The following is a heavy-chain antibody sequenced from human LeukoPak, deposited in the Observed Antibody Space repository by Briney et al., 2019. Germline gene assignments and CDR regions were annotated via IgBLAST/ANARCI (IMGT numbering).Heavy chain of an antibody. CDR3: ARGPRRDGYNYGDY. Sequence: ASVKVSCKASGYTFTGYYMHWVRRAPGQGLEWMGWINPNSGGTNYAQKFQGGVTMTRDTSISTAYMELSRLRSDDTAVYYCARGPRRDGYNYGDYWGQGTLVTVSS. CDR1: GYTFTGYY. J-gene: IGHJ4*02. D-gene: IGHD5-24*01. V-gene: IGHV1-2*02. CDR2: INPNSGGT.